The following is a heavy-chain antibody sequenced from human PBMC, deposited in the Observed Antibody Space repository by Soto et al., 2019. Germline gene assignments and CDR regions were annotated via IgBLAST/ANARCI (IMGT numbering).Heavy chain of an antibody. V-gene: IGHV4-31*03. CDR3: ARAHFSGYSYGCDY. J-gene: IGHJ4*02. CDR2: IYYSGST. Sequence: PSETLSLTCTVSGDSISSGDYYWNWIRQHPGQGLEWIGNIYYSGSTYYNPSLRGRVTISLGTSKNQFSLILTSVTAADTAVYYCARAHFSGYSYGCDYWGQGTLVTVSS. CDR1: GDSISSGDYY. D-gene: IGHD5-18*01.